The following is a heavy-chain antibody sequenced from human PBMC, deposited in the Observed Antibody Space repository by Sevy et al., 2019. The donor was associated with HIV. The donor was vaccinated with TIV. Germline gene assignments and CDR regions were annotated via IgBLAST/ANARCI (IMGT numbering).Heavy chain of an antibody. CDR2: VYYSGTT. CDR1: GGSIDNYF. D-gene: IGHD3-9*01. Sequence: SETLSLTCTVSGGSIDNYFWSWIRQPPGKGLEWIGYVYYSGTTNYNPSLKSRVTISIDTSKKQFSLKLNSVTAADTAVYYCATSRDWAEDYWGQGTPVTVSS. CDR3: ATSRDWAEDY. V-gene: IGHV4-59*01. J-gene: IGHJ4*02.